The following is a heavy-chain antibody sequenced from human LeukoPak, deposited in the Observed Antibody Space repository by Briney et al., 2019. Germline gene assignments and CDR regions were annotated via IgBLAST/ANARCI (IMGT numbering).Heavy chain of an antibody. CDR2: INHRGGST. V-gene: IGHV1-46*01. D-gene: IGHD3-3*01. Sequence: GASVTDSCKASGYTFTSYNMHWERQAPGQGLECRGIINHRGGSTSYAQKFQGRVTMTRDTSTSTVYMELSSLRSEDTAVYYCARDGTIFGVVSPTYYYGMGVWGQGTTVTVSS. CDR3: ARDGTIFGVVSPTYYYGMGV. CDR1: GYTFTSYN. J-gene: IGHJ6*02.